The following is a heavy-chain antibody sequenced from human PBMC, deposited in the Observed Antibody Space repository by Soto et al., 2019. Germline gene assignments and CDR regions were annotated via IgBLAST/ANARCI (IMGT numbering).Heavy chain of an antibody. CDR1: GFTFTSSA. CDR3: ARRVGVAPVYDAYDL. CDR2: IVAGSGNT. V-gene: IGHV1-58*01. D-gene: IGHD2-2*01. J-gene: IGHJ3*01. Sequence: SVKVSCKASGFTFTSSAVQWVRQARGQRLEWIGWIVAGSGNTNYAQKFQERVTITRDMSTSTAYMELSSLRSEDTAVYYCARRVGVAPVYDAYDLWGRGTMVTVSS.